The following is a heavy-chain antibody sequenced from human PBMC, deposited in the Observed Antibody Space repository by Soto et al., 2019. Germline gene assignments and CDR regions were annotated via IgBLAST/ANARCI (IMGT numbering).Heavy chain of an antibody. D-gene: IGHD3-9*01. CDR1: GGSIISYY. Sequence: SETLSLTCTVSGGSIISYYWSWIRQPPGKGLEWIGYIFYSGSTNYNPSLKSRVTISVDTSKNQFSLKLSSVTAADTAVYYCARQSVRYFDWLSPDAFDIWGQGTMVTVSS. CDR2: IFYSGST. CDR3: ARQSVRYFDWLSPDAFDI. V-gene: IGHV4-59*08. J-gene: IGHJ3*02.